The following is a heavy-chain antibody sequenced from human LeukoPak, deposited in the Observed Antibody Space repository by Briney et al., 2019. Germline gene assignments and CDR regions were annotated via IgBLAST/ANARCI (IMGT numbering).Heavy chain of an antibody. J-gene: IGHJ3*02. D-gene: IGHD3-3*01. Sequence: GGSLRLSCAASGFTFDDYAMHWVRQAPGKGLEWVAVISYDGSNKYYADSVKGRFTISRDNSKNTLYLQMNSLRAEDTAVYYCARDSDVLRFLEWTDAFDIWGQGTMVTVSS. CDR2: ISYDGSNK. CDR1: GFTFDDYA. CDR3: ARDSDVLRFLEWTDAFDI. V-gene: IGHV3-30-3*01.